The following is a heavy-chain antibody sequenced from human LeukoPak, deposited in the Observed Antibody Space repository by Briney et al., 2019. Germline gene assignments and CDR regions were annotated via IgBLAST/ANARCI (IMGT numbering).Heavy chain of an antibody. Sequence: GSLRLSCTASGFAFDEHGMSWVRQVPGKGLEWVPGINWSGGSTGYADPLRGRFTISRDNAKNSLYLQMDSLRAEDTALYYCARAPITSPFYFDYWGQGTLVTVSS. CDR2: INWSGGST. D-gene: IGHD2-2*01. CDR3: ARAPITSPFYFDY. J-gene: IGHJ4*02. CDR1: GFAFDEHG. V-gene: IGHV3-20*04.